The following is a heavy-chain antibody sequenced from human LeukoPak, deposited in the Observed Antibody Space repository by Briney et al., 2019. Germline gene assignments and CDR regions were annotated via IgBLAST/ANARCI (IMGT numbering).Heavy chain of an antibody. CDR2: IISSGSTI. J-gene: IGHJ5*02. CDR1: GFTFSSYE. CDR3: CSACTNVVCVKQSHL. V-gene: IGHV3-48*03. D-gene: IGHD2-8*01. Sequence: GGSLRLSCAASGFTFSSYEMKWVRQAPLKGPEWFSYIISSGSTIYYADSVKGLFTISRDHAKDSLYLQMNSLIPEDPAVSSRCSACTNVVCVKQSHLWARATLVTVSS.